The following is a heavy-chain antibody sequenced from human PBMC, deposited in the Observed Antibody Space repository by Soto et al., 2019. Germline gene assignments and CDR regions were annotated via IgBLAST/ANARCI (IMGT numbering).Heavy chain of an antibody. CDR3: AKEPIPVYYYYGMDV. Sequence: QVQLVESGGGVVQPGRSLRLSCAASGFTFSSYGMHWVRQAPGKGLEWVAVISYDGSNKYYADSVKGRFTISRDNSKNTPNLQMNSLRDEDTAVYYCAKEPIPVYYYYGMDVWGQGTTVTVSS. V-gene: IGHV3-30*18. CDR2: ISYDGSNK. J-gene: IGHJ6*02. CDR1: GFTFSSYG.